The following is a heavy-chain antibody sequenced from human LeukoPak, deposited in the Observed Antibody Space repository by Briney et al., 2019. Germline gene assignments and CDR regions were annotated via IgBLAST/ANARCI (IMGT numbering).Heavy chain of an antibody. V-gene: IGHV4-34*01. CDR1: GGSFSGYY. CDR2: INHSGST. D-gene: IGHD3-22*01. Sequence: SETLSLTCAVYGGSFSGYYWSWIRQPPGKGLEWIGEINHSGSTNYNPSLKSRVTISADTSKNQFSLKPSSVTAADTAVYYCARRGGTYYYDSSGYYRFDYWGQGTLVTVSS. CDR3: ARRGGTYYYDSSGYYRFDY. J-gene: IGHJ4*02.